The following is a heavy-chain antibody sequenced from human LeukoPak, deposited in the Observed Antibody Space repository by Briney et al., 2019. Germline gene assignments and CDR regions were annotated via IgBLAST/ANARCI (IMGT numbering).Heavy chain of an antibody. V-gene: IGHV3-66*01. CDR1: GFTVSSTY. J-gene: IGHJ4*01. Sequence: GGSLRLSCAASGFTVSSTYMSWVRQAPGKGLEWISVIQHTGNTYYADSVRDRFTISRDNSKNTLYLEMSSLTAEDTAVYHCARGRVSLSYFDYCGPGTLVTVSS. CDR2: IQHTGNT. CDR3: ARGRVSLSYFDY. D-gene: IGHD2/OR15-2a*01.